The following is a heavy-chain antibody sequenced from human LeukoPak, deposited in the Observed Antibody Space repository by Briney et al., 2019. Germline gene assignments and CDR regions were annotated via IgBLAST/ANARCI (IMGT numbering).Heavy chain of an antibody. CDR2: IKSKTDDWTT. Sequence: PGGSLRLSYGVSGFHYNNAWVSCARQAPGKGLEWVGRIKSKTDDWTTDYAAPVKGRFFISRDDSENIVYLQMNSLKAEDTAVYYCKTDQSSGWYGLFGYWGQGTLVTVSS. CDR1: GFHYNNAW. J-gene: IGHJ4*02. CDR3: KTDQSSGWYGLFGY. D-gene: IGHD6-19*01. V-gene: IGHV3-15*01.